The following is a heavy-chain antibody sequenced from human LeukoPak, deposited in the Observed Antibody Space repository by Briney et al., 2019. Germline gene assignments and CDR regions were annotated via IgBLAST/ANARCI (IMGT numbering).Heavy chain of an antibody. CDR1: GFTFSSYA. CDR2: ISGSGGST. J-gene: IGHJ4*02. V-gene: IGHV3-23*01. Sequence: PGGSLRLSCAASGFTFSSYAMSWVRQAPGKGLEWVSAISGSGGSTYYADSVKGRFTISRDNSKNTLYLQMNSLRAEDTAVYYCAKDQIAAAGRGTYYFDYWGQGTLVTVSS. D-gene: IGHD6-13*01. CDR3: AKDQIAAAGRGTYYFDY.